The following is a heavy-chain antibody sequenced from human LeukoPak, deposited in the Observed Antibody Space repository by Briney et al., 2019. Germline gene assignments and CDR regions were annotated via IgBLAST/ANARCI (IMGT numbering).Heavy chain of an antibody. CDR2: ISSSGSTR. J-gene: IGHJ3*02. D-gene: IGHD1-26*01. V-gene: IGHV3-11*01. CDR3: AKDSRSGGATGAFDI. Sequence: GGSLRLSCTASGFTFGDYAMNWFRQAPGKGLEWVSHISSSGSTRYYADSVKGRFTISRDNAKNSLYLQMNSLRAEDTALYYCAKDSRSGGATGAFDIWGQGTMVTVSS. CDR1: GFTFGDYA.